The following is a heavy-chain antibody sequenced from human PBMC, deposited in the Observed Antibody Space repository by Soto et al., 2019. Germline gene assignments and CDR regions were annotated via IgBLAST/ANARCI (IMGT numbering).Heavy chain of an antibody. CDR2: IYDSGTI. D-gene: IGHD3-10*01. V-gene: IGHV4-59*08. J-gene: IGHJ4*02. Sequence: PSETLSLTCTVSGGSISGYYWSWIRQTPGKGLEWIAYIYDSGTINYNPSLSSRVTISRDTSKNQFSLKLRSVTATDTAVYYCARQYGSGTYPLDYWGQGTLVTVSS. CDR1: GGSISGYY. CDR3: ARQYGSGTYPLDY.